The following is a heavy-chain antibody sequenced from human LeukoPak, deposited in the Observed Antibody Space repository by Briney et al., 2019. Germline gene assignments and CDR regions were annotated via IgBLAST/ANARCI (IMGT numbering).Heavy chain of an antibody. Sequence: GGSLRLSCAASEFTFSNYWMSWVRQAPGKGRERVAHTKQDGSKNYYVASVRGRFNIYSDNDKNSLYLQMNSLRAEDTAVYYCATTVAGYPDDYLDYWGQGTLVTVSS. J-gene: IGHJ4*02. CDR2: TKQDGSKN. CDR1: EFTFSNYW. V-gene: IGHV3-7*01. D-gene: IGHD6-19*01. CDR3: ATTVAGYPDDYLDY.